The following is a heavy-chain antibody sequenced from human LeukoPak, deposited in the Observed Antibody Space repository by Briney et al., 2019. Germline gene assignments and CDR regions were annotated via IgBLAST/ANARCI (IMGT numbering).Heavy chain of an antibody. CDR3: ARRHLPVEGTGRDDY. J-gene: IGHJ4*02. D-gene: IGHD6-19*01. CDR2: ISESGGYT. Sequence: GGSLRLSCAASGFSFSSYAMSWVRQAPGKGLEWVSAISESGGYTNYADSVKGRFTVSRDNSKNTLYLQMNTLRAEDTAVYYCARRHLPVEGTGRDDYWGQGTLVTVSS. V-gene: IGHV3-23*01. CDR1: GFSFSSYA.